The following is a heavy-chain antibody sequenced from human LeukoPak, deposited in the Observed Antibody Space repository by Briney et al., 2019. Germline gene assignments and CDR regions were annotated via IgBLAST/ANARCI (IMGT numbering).Heavy chain of an antibody. CDR3: ARDNKVGDSAWWFDP. CDR1: GYTFTNNF. V-gene: IGHV1-46*01. CDR2: INPSGDNT. D-gene: IGHD5-12*01. J-gene: IGHJ5*02. Sequence: ASVKVSCKASGYTFTNNFMHWVRQAPGQGREWMGIINPSGDNTGYAQKFQGRVTMTRDMATTTSYMGVSSLKSEEPTVQYCARDNKVGDSAWWFDPWGQGTLVTVSS.